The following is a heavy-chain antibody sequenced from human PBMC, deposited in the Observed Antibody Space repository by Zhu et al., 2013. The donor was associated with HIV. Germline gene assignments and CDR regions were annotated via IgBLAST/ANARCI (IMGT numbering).Heavy chain of an antibody. D-gene: IGHD3-3*01. V-gene: IGHV1-46*01. CDR3: ARVVTIFGVAMGY. J-gene: IGHJ4*02. Sequence: QVQLVQSGAAVRKPGASVQLACTTSGYAFTSYYLHWVRQVPGHRFEWIGEINPLTGGTTFAQAFKDRVAMTTDTSTHTVYMDLRSLTVDDTAIYYCARVVTIFGVAMGYWGQGTLVTVSS. CDR1: GYAFTSYY. CDR2: INPLTGGT.